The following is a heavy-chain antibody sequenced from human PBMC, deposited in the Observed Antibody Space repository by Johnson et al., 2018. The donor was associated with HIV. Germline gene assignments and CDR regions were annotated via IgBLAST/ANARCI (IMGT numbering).Heavy chain of an antibody. CDR3: ASGDDDGF. CDR2: INSDGSST. CDR1: GFTFSSYW. D-gene: IGHD5-12*01. J-gene: IGHJ4*03. Sequence: VQLVESGGGLVQSGGSLRLSCAASGFTFSSYWMHWVRQGPGKGLVWVSRINSDGSSTRYADSVKGRFTISRDNSRNTLYLQMNSLRPEDTAVYYCASGDDDGFWGRGTLVTVSS. V-gene: IGHV3-74*02.